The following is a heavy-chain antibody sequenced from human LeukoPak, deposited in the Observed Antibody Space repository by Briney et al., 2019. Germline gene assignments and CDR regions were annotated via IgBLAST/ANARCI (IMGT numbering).Heavy chain of an antibody. V-gene: IGHV1-69*06. CDR2: IIPIFGTA. CDR3: EAACSGGSCPDFDY. D-gene: IGHD2-15*01. CDR1: GGTFSSYA. J-gene: IGHJ4*02. Sequence: GSSVKVSCKASGGTFSSYAISWVRQAPGQGLEWMGGIIPIFGTANYAQRFQGRVTITADKSTSTAYMELSSLRSEDTAVYYREAACSGGSCPDFDYWGQGTLVTVSS.